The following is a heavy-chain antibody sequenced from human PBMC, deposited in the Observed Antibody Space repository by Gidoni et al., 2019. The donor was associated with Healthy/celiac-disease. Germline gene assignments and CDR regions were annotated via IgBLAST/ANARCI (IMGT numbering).Heavy chain of an antibody. D-gene: IGHD3-22*01. V-gene: IGHV1-18*04. CDR2: ISAYNGNT. J-gene: IGHJ6*02. CDR1: GYTFTSYG. Sequence: QVQLVQSGAEVKKPGASVKVSCKASGYTFTSYGISWVRQAPGQGLEWMGWISAYNGNTNDAQKLQGRVTMTTDTSPSTAYMELRSLRSDDTAVYYCARGGGSSGYYYYYGMDVWGQGTTVTVSS. CDR3: ARGGGSSGYYYYYGMDV.